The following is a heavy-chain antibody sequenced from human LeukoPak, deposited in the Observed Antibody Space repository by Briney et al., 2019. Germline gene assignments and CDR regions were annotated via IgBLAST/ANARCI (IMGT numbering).Heavy chain of an antibody. D-gene: IGHD3-3*01. CDR1: GFTFSSYS. V-gene: IGHV3-21*01. CDR3: ARLDFWSGYYTHDY. Sequence: GGSLRLSCAASGFTFSSYSMNWVRQAPGKGLEWDSSISSSSSYIYYADSVKGRFTISRDNAKNSLYLQMNSLRAEDTAVYYCARLDFWSGYYTHDYWGQGTLVTVSS. CDR2: ISSSSSYI. J-gene: IGHJ4*02.